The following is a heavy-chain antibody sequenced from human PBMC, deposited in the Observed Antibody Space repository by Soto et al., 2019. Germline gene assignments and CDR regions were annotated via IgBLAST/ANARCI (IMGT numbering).Heavy chain of an antibody. CDR3: ARGGALSTSWYWGDGLDS. D-gene: IGHD6-13*01. CDR2: IIPVFGTP. Sequence: GASVKVSCKASGYSFISHAITWVRQAPGQGLEWMGGIIPVFGTPSYAQKFQGRVTISADKSTNTSYLELRSLRSEDTAVYYCARGGALSTSWYWGDGLDSWGQGTLVTVSS. CDR1: GYSFISHA. V-gene: IGHV1-69*06. J-gene: IGHJ4*02.